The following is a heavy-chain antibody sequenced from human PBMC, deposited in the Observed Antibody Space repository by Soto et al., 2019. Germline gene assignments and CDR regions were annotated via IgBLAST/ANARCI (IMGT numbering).Heavy chain of an antibody. J-gene: IGHJ4*02. CDR2: IWYDGSNK. D-gene: IGHD6-13*01. Sequence: QVQLVESGGGVVQPGRSLRLSCAASGFTFSTYGMHWVRQAPGKGLEWVAVIWYDGSNKYYADYVKGRFTISRDNSKNTLFLQMNSLTAEDTSVYYCARDGPLGYFDYWGQGTLVTVSS. CDR1: GFTFSTYG. CDR3: ARDGPLGYFDY. V-gene: IGHV3-33*01.